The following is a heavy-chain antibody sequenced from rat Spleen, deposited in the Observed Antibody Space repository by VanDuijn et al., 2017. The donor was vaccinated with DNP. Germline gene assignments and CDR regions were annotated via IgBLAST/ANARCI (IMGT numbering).Heavy chain of an antibody. V-gene: IGHV1-43*01. CDR3: ARGSDGVWLAY. Sequence: QVQLQQSGAELAKPGSSVQISCKASGYTFTPYYIGWIKQTTGQGLEYLGYINRGSGGTNYNEKFKGKATWTVGKSSSTAFMQLRSMTPDDSAVYYCARGSDGVWLAYWGQGTLVTVSS. CDR2: INRGSGGT. CDR1: GYTFTPYY. J-gene: IGHJ3*01. D-gene: IGHD4-3*01.